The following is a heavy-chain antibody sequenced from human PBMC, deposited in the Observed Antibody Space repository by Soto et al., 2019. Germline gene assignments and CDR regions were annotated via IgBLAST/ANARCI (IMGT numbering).Heavy chain of an antibody. J-gene: IGHJ4*02. Sequence: SETLSLTCTVSGGSVSNSQYFWVWLRQPPGKGLEWIGTISHSGSVRYNPSLNSPVTISVDTSRNQFSLKLKSVTAADTAVFYFAGLFPYVSSGYPLNYLGRGTLVTVSS. CDR1: GGSVSNSQYF. CDR2: ISHSGSV. D-gene: IGHD3-22*01. CDR3: AGLFPYVSSGYPLNY. V-gene: IGHV4-39*01.